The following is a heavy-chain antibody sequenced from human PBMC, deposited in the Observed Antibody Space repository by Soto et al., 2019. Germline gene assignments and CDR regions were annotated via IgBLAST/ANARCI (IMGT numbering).Heavy chain of an antibody. D-gene: IGHD3-10*01. CDR2: IYYSGST. CDR1: GGSISSGGYY. J-gene: IGHJ5*02. Sequence: PSETLSLTCTVSGGSISSGGYYWSWIRQHPGKGLEWIGYIYYSGSTYYNPSLKSRVTISVDTSKNQFSLKLSSVTAADTAVYYCAREFGSGSYYNEGSNGFDPWGQGTLVSAPQ. CDR3: AREFGSGSYYNEGSNGFDP. V-gene: IGHV4-31*03.